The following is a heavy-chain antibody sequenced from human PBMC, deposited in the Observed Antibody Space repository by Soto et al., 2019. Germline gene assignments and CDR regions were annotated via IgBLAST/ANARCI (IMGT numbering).Heavy chain of an antibody. CDR3: ARDNYNWNDPWRTFFYY. V-gene: IGHV6-1*01. CDR2: TYYRSKWYN. D-gene: IGHD1-20*01. Sequence: SQTLSLTCAISGDSVSSNSAAWNWIRQSPSRGLEWLGRTYYRSKWYNDYAVSVKSRITINPDTSKNQFSLQLNSVTPEDTAVYYCARDNYNWNDPWRTFFYYWGQGTLVPVSS. CDR1: GDSVSSNSAA. J-gene: IGHJ4*02.